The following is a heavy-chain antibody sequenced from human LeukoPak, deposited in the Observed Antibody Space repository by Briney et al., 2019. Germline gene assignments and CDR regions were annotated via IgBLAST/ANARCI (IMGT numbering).Heavy chain of an antibody. J-gene: IGHJ4*02. D-gene: IGHD3-3*01. CDR1: GFTFSSYW. V-gene: IGHV3-7*03. CDR2: IKQDGSEK. CDR3: ARETGVVIYYFDY. Sequence: PGGSLRLSCAASGFTFSSYWMSWVRQAPGKGLEWVANIKQDGSEKYYVDSVKGRFTISRDNAKNSLYLQMNSLRAEDTAVYYCARETGVVIYYFDYWGQGTLATVSS.